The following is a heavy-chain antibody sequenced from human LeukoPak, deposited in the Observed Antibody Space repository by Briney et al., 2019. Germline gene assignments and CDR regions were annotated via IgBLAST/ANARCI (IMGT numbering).Heavy chain of an antibody. CDR3: AGPASLYLGTEDQGFES. CDR1: GFTLSRFW. J-gene: IGHJ4*02. CDR2: IKQDGSVG. Sequence: PGGPLRLSCAASGFTLSRFWMNWVRQAPGKGLEWVANIKQDGSVGTYVDSVKGRFTISRDNSKNLLYLQMNSLRAEDTAVYYCAGPASLYLGTEDQGFESWGQGTLVTVSS. D-gene: IGHD2/OR15-2a*01. V-gene: IGHV3-7*01.